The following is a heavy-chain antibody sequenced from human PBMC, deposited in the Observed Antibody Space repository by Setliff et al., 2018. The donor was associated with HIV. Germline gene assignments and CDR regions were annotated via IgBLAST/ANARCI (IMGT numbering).Heavy chain of an antibody. D-gene: IGHD4-17*01. V-gene: IGHV4-39*01. CDR1: GGSISSSSYY. CDR2: TYYTGNT. CDR3: ARHYQDYVFDN. J-gene: IGHJ4*02. Sequence: SETLSLTCTVSGGSISSSSYYWGWVRQPPGKGLEWIGSTYYTGNTYYNPSFKSRVTISVDTSTNQFSLRLTSVTASDTAVYFCARHYQDYVFDNWGRGTLVTVSS.